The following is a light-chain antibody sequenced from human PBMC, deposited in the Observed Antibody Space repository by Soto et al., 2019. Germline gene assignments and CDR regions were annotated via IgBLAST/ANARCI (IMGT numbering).Light chain of an antibody. CDR1: QSVSNS. CDR2: DAS. CDR3: QQYNNWPRT. J-gene: IGKJ1*01. V-gene: IGKV3-11*01. Sequence: ILLTQSPATLSLSPGERATLSCRASQSVSNSLAWYQQKPGQAPRLLIYDASNRDPGIPARFSGSGSGTEFTLTISRLQSEDFEVYYCQQYNNWPRTFGQGTKVDIK.